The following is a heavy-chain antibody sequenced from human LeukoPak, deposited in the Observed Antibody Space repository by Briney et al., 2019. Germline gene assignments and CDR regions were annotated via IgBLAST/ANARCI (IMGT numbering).Heavy chain of an antibody. Sequence: GGSLRLSCAASGFTFRSYWMHWVRQAPGKGLVWVSRINSDGSSTSYADSVKGRFTISRDSAKNTQYLQMNSLRVEDSAVYYCARDQIYCSGGYCYFDYWGQGTLVTVSS. CDR3: ARDQIYCSGGYCYFDY. CDR1: GFTFRSYW. D-gene: IGHD2-15*01. J-gene: IGHJ4*02. CDR2: INSDGSST. V-gene: IGHV3-74*01.